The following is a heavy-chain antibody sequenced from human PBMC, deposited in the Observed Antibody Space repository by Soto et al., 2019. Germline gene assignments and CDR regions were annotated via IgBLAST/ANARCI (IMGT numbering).Heavy chain of an antibody. V-gene: IGHV3-9*01. CDR2: ISWNSGSI. CDR1: GFTFDDYA. D-gene: IGHD6-19*01. J-gene: IGHJ6*02. Sequence: GGSLRLSCAASGFTFDDYAMHWVRQAPGKGLEWVSGISWNSGSIGYADSVKGRLTISRDNAKNSLYLQMNSLRAEDTALYYCAKAVIAVAGNYYYYYGMDVWGQGTTVTVSS. CDR3: AKAVIAVAGNYYYYYGMDV.